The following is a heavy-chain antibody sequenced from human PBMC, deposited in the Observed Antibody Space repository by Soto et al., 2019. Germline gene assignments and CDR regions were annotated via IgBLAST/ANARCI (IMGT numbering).Heavy chain of an antibody. D-gene: IGHD4-17*01. CDR2: IYWNDDK. CDR3: AHVKTTVTTGYYYGMDV. V-gene: IGHV2-5*01. CDR1: GFSLSTSGVG. Sequence: ESGPTLVNPTQTLTLTCTFSGFSLSTSGVGVGWIRQPPGKALEWLALIYWNDDKRYSPSLKSRLTITKDTSKNQVVLTMTNMDPVDTATYYCAHVKTTVTTGYYYGMDVWGQGTTVTVSS. J-gene: IGHJ6*02.